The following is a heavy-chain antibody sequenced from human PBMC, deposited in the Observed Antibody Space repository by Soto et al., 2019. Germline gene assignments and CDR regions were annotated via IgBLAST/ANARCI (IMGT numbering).Heavy chain of an antibody. D-gene: IGHD3-22*01. CDR3: ARDNYYDSSADY. CDR1: GFTFSSYG. V-gene: IGHV3-33*01. J-gene: IGHJ4*02. CDR2: IWYDGSNK. Sequence: QVQLVESGGGVVQPGRSLRLSCAASGFTFSSYGMHWVRQAPGKGLEWVAVIWYDGSNKYYADSVKGRFTISRDNSKNTLYLQMNSLRDEDTAVYYCARDNYYDSSADYWGQGPLVTVSS.